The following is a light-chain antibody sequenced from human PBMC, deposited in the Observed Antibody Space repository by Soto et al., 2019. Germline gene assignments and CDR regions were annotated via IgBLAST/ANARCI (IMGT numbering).Light chain of an antibody. V-gene: IGKV3-15*01. CDR2: AAS. CDR1: QSINMH. Sequence: EIVMTQSPATLSVSPGERATLSCRTSQSINMHLAWYQQKPGQAPRLLIYAASTRATGIPARFSGSGSGTEFTLTISSLQSEDFAVYYCQQYSNWPPYTFGQGTKLEI. J-gene: IGKJ2*01. CDR3: QQYSNWPPYT.